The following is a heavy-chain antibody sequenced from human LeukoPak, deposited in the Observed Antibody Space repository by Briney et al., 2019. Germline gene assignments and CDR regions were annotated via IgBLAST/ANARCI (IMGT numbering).Heavy chain of an antibody. CDR2: INSDGSST. CDR3: AKDLGYREGFDY. Sequence: PGGSLRLSCAASGFTFSSYWMHWVRQAPGKGLVWVSRINSDGSSTSYADSVKGRFTISRDNSKNTLYLQMNSLRAEDTAVYYCAKDLGYREGFDYWGQGTLVTVSS. D-gene: IGHD3-16*01. CDR1: GFTFSSYW. J-gene: IGHJ4*02. V-gene: IGHV3-74*01.